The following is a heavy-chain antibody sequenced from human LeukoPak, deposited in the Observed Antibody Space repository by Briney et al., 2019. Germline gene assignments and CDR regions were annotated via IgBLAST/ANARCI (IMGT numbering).Heavy chain of an antibody. V-gene: IGHV4-59*01. J-gene: IGHJ6*02. Sequence: SETLSLTCTVSGGSISSYYWSWIRQPPGKGLEWIGYTYYSGSTNYNPSLKSRVTISVDTSKNQFSLKLSSVTAADTAVYYCARGDTAMVGYYYYGMDVWGQGTTVTVSS. CDR1: GGSISSYY. CDR3: ARGDTAMVGYYYYGMDV. CDR2: TYYSGST. D-gene: IGHD5-18*01.